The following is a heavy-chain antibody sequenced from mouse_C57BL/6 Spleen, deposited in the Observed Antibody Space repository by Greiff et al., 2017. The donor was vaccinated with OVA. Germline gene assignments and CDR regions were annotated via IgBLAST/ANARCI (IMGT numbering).Heavy chain of an antibody. Sequence: EVQVVESGPGLVKPSQSLSLTCSVTGYSITSGYYWNWIRQFPGNKLEWMGYISYDGSNNYNPSLKNRISITRDTSKNQFFLKLNSVTTEDTATYYCARERLYSLDYWGQGTTLTVSS. CDR1: GYSITSGYY. D-gene: IGHD2-1*01. J-gene: IGHJ2*01. CDR3: ARERLYSLDY. CDR2: ISYDGSN. V-gene: IGHV3-6*01.